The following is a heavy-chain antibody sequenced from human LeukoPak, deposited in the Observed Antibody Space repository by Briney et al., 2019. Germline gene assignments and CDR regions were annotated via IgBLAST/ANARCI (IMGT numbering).Heavy chain of an antibody. CDR3: ARDGPYCTSTTCPSKLAGLDV. CDR1: GLTFSGHA. J-gene: IGHJ6*02. D-gene: IGHD2/OR15-2a*01. CDR2: IWSDGSEK. V-gene: IGHV3-33*01. Sequence: PGGSLRLSCAASGLTFSGHAMYWARQAPGKGLEWVAIIWSDGSEKYYADPVKGRFAISRDNSKNTLFLQMNTLRAEDTAVYYCARDGPYCTSTTCPSKLAGLDVWGQGTTVTVSS.